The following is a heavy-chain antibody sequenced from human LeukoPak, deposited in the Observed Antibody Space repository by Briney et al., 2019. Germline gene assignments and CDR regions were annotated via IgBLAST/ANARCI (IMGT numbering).Heavy chain of an antibody. Sequence: ASLKVSCKASGYTFTTYYIHWVRQTPGQGLEWVGIINPNGGSTNYAQKLQGRVTMTRDTSTSTVYMELSSLGSEDTAVYYCTRDKGGSYSDYWGQGTLVTVSS. CDR1: GYTFTTYY. CDR2: INPNGGST. J-gene: IGHJ4*02. V-gene: IGHV1-46*01. CDR3: TRDKGGSYSDY. D-gene: IGHD2-15*01.